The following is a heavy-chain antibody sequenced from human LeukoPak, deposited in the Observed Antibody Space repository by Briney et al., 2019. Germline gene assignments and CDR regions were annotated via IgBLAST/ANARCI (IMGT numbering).Heavy chain of an antibody. CDR3: ARGIGYSYTFDY. V-gene: IGHV4-59*01. D-gene: IGHD5-18*01. CDR2: IYYSGST. CDR1: GGSISSYY. Sequence: SETLSLTCTVSGGSISSYYWSWIRQPPGKGLEWIGYIYYSGSTNYNPSLKSRVTISVDTSKNQFSLKLSSVTAADTAVYYCARGIGYSYTFDYWGQGTLVTVS. J-gene: IGHJ4*02.